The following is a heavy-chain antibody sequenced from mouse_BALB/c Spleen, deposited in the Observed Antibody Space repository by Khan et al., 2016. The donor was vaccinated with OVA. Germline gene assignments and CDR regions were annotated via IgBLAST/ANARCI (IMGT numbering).Heavy chain of an antibody. CDR3: TRNRESDYFDY. J-gene: IGHJ2*01. Sequence: QVQLKESGPGLVAPSQSLSITCTVSGFSLTSYGIHWVRQPPGKGLEWLGIIWAGGSTNNNSALMSRLSFSKDNSSSQVFLKSNSLQTDDAAMYFCTRNRESDYFDYWGQGTTLTVSS. V-gene: IGHV2-9*02. CDR1: GFSLTSYG. CDR2: IWAGGST.